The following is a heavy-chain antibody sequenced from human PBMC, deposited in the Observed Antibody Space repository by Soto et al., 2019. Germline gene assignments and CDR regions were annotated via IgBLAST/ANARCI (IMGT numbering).Heavy chain of an antibody. Sequence: SETLSLTCTVSGDSIIRYYWTWIRQPPGKGLEYIGYIYYSGRTYYNPSLKSRVTISVDTSKNQFSLKLSSVTAADTAVYYCARGHLGITTTGTWYDFDYWGQGTLVTVSS. D-gene: IGHD2-15*01. J-gene: IGHJ4*02. CDR2: IYYSGRT. V-gene: IGHV4-59*01. CDR3: ARGHLGITTTGTWYDFDY. CDR1: GDSIIRYY.